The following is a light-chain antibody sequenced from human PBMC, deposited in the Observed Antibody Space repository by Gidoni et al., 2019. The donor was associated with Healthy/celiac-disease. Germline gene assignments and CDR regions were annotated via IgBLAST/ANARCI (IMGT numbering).Light chain of an antibody. J-gene: IGKJ1*01. CDR3: QQYYSTPQT. Sequence: IVMTQPPAPLPVSLGERATINCKSSQSVLYSSNNKNYLAWYQQKPGQPPKLLIYWASTRESGVPDRFSGSGSGTDFTLTISSLQAEDVAVYYCQQYYSTPQTFGQGTKVEIK. V-gene: IGKV4-1*01. CDR2: WAS. CDR1: QSVLYSSNNKNY.